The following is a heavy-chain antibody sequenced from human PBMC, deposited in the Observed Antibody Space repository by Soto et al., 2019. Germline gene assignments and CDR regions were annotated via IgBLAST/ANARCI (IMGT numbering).Heavy chain of an antibody. D-gene: IGHD2-21*01. J-gene: IGHJ4*02. CDR1: EFSVGGNY. Sequence: EERLVQSGGGLVQPGGSVRLSCAASEFSVGGNYMSWVRQAPGKGLELVSLIYSGGNPFYADSMKGRFTLSRDNSNNMLYLQMDSLSAEDTAVYYCARGPNSDCWGQGTLVIVSS. V-gene: IGHV3-53*01. CDR3: ARGPNSDC. CDR2: IYSGGNP.